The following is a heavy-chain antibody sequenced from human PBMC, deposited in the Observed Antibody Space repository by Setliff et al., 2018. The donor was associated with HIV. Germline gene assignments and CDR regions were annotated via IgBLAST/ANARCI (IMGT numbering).Heavy chain of an antibody. CDR2: ISAYNGNT. Sequence: ASVKVSCKASGYTFTSYGISWVRQAPGQGLEWMGWISAYNGNTNYAQKLQGRVTMTTDTSTSTVYMELSSLRSEDTAVYYCARDAFDYTAYYYSYMDVWGKGTTVTVSS. CDR3: ARDAFDYTAYYYSYMDV. J-gene: IGHJ6*03. D-gene: IGHD4-4*01. CDR1: GYTFTSYG. V-gene: IGHV1-18*01.